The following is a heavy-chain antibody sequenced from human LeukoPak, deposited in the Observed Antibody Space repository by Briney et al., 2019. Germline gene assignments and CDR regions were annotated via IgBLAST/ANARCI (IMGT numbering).Heavy chain of an antibody. CDR3: AKDSRGYYDSSGSDY. J-gene: IGHJ4*02. D-gene: IGHD3-22*01. CDR2: ISGSGGST. CDR1: GFTFSSYA. V-gene: IGHV3-23*01. Sequence: GGSLRLSCAASGFTFSSYAMSWVRQAPGKGLEWVSAISGSGGSTYYADSVKGRFTISRDNSKNTLNLQMNSLRAEDTAVYYCAKDSRGYYDSSGSDYWGQGTLVTVSS.